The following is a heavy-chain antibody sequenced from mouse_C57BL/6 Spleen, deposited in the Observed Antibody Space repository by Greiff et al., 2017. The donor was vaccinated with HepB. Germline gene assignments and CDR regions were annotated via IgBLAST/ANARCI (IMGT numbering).Heavy chain of an antibody. Sequence: EVQLVESGGGLVKPGGSLKLSCAASGFTFSSYAMSWVRQTPEKRLEWVATISDGGSYTYYPDNVKGRFTISRDNAKNNLYLQMSHLKSEDTAMYYCARDGKGYYYAMDYWGQGTSVTVSS. J-gene: IGHJ4*01. CDR3: ARDGKGYYYAMDY. CDR1: GFTFSSYA. D-gene: IGHD2-1*01. V-gene: IGHV5-4*01. CDR2: ISDGGSYT.